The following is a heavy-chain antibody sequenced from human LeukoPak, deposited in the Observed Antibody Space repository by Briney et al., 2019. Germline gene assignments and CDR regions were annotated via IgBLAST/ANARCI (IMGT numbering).Heavy chain of an antibody. CDR2: LNPNSGDT. CDR3: ASLITLVIPVAPYYYYGVDV. V-gene: IGHV1-2*02. J-gene: IGHJ6*02. D-gene: IGHD3-22*01. Sequence: GASVKVSCEASGYTFSDSYMHWVRQAPGQGPEWMGWLNPNSGDTKYAQRFQGRGTMTRDTSINTAYMELSSLRSDDTAVYYCASLITLVIPVAPYYYYGVDVWGQGTTVTVSS. CDR1: GYTFSDSY.